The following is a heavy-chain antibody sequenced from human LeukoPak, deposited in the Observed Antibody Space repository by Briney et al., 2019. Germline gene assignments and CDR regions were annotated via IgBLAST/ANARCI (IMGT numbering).Heavy chain of an antibody. Sequence: PGGSLRLSCLASGFIFSNYEMNWVRQAPGKGLEWLSYIGASGRTIYYADSVKGRFTISRDNAMESLFLQMSSLRAEDTGLYYCAKGRYGDYDWGQGALVTVSS. J-gene: IGHJ4*02. CDR2: IGASGRTI. D-gene: IGHD4-17*01. CDR1: GFIFSNYE. V-gene: IGHV3-48*03. CDR3: AKGRYGDYD.